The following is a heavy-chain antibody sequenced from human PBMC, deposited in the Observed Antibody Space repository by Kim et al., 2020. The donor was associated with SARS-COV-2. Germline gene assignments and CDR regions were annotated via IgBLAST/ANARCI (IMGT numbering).Heavy chain of an antibody. V-gene: IGHV3-23*01. Sequence: GGSLRLSCAASGFTFSSYAMSWVRQAPGKGLEWVSAISGSGGSTYYADSVKGRFTISRDNSKNKLYLQMNSLGAEDTAVYYCASPRGGYSYGDWYFDLWGRGTLVTVSS. CDR1: GFTFSSYA. CDR2: ISGSGGST. CDR3: ASPRGGYSYGDWYFDL. J-gene: IGHJ2*01. D-gene: IGHD5-18*01.